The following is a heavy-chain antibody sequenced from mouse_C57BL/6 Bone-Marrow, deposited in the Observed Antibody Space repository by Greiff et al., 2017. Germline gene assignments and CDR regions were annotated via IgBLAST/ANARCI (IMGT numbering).Heavy chain of an antibody. J-gene: IGHJ2*01. CDR1: GYSITSGYY. CDR3: ARRDYGSLVLFDY. D-gene: IGHD1-1*01. Sequence: DVKLVESGPGLVKPSQSLSLTCSVTGYSITSGYYWNWIRQFPGNKLEWMGYISYDGSNNYNPSLKNRISITRDTSKNQFFLKLNSVTTEDTATYYCARRDYGSLVLFDYWGQGTTLTVSS. V-gene: IGHV3-6*01. CDR2: ISYDGSN.